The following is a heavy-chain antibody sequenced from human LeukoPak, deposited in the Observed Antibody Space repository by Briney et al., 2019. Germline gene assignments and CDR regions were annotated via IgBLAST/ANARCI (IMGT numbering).Heavy chain of an antibody. J-gene: IGHJ6*03. D-gene: IGHD3-16*01. V-gene: IGHV1-18*01. CDR2: ISAYNGNT. CDR3: ARLGARGDYYYYYMDV. Sequence: ASVKVSCKASGYTFTSYGISWVRQAPGQGLEWMGWISAYNGNTNYAQKLQGRVTMTTDTSTSTAYMELRSLRSDDTAVYYCARLGARGDYYYYYMDVWGKGTTATVSS. CDR1: GYTFTSYG.